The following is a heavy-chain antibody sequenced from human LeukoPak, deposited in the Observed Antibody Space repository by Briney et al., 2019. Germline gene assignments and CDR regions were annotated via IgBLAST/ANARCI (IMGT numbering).Heavy chain of an antibody. CDR2: IRYDGSNK. D-gene: IGHD2-21*01. CDR3: ATYRQVLLPFES. CDR1: GFTFSSYG. V-gene: IGHV3-30*02. J-gene: IGHJ4*02. Sequence: GGSLRLSCAASGFTFSSYGMHWVRQAPGKGLEWVAFIRYDGSNKYYADSVRGRFTISRDNSKSTLSLQMNSLRVEDTAICYCATYRQVLLPFESWGQGTLVTVSS.